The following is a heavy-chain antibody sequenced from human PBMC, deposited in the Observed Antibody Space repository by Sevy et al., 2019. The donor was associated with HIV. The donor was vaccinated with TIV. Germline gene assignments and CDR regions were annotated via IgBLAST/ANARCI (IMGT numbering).Heavy chain of an antibody. Sequence: LSLTCAASGFTFSSYVMHWVRQAPGKGLEWVALIWYDGTIKYYADSVKGRFTISRDNSKDTLFLQMNSLTPEDTAVYYCAGGGGYCGGDCYSIDYWGQGALVTVSS. CDR1: GFTFSSYV. J-gene: IGHJ4*02. CDR2: IWYDGTIK. V-gene: IGHV3-33*08. CDR3: AGGGGYCGGDCYSIDY. D-gene: IGHD2-21*02.